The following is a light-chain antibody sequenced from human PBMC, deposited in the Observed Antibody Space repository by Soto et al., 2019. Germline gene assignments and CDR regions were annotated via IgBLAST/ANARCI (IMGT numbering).Light chain of an antibody. Sequence: TQPPSASGSPGQSVTISCTGASSDVGGYNYVSWYQQHPGKAPKLIIYEVSKRPSGVPDRFSGSKSGNTASLTVSGLQAEDEADYSCSSYAGSNNLVFGGGTKLTVL. CDR1: SSDVGGYNY. V-gene: IGLV2-8*01. J-gene: IGLJ3*02. CDR2: EVS. CDR3: SSYAGSNNLV.